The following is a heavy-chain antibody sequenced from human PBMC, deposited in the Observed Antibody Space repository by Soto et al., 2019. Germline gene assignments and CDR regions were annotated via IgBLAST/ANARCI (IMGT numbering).Heavy chain of an antibody. CDR1: GYTYTSYA. D-gene: IGHD3-9*01. CDR3: ARRYYDILTGYSPIDY. V-gene: IGHV1-3*01. Sequence: GASVKVSCKASGYTYTSYAMHWVRQAPGQRLEWMGWLNAGNGNTKYSQKFQGRVTITRDTSASTAYMELSSLRSEDTAVYYCARRYYDILTGYSPIDYWGQGTLVTVSS. J-gene: IGHJ4*02. CDR2: LNAGNGNT.